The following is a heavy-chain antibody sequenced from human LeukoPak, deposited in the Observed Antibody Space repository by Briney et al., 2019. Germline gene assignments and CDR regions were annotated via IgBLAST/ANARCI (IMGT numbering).Heavy chain of an antibody. D-gene: IGHD4-17*01. CDR2: IVVGSGNT. CDR1: GFTFTSSA. J-gene: IGHJ5*02. Sequence: TSVKVSCKASGFTFTSSAVQWVRQARGQRLEWIGWIVVGSGNTSYAQKFQERVTITRDMSTSTAYMELSSLRSEDTAVYYCAADYGDYAYNWFDPWGQGTLVTVSS. CDR3: AADYGDYAYNWFDP. V-gene: IGHV1-58*01.